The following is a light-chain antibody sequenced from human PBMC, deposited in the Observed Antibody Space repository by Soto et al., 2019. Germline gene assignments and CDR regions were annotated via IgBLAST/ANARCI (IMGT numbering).Light chain of an antibody. CDR3: AAWDDSLSVL. CDR1: SSNIGSYY. J-gene: IGLJ2*01. CDR2: RNS. Sequence: SVLTQPPSASGTPGQRGTISFFWSSSNIGSYYVYWYQQLPGTAPKLLIYRNSQRPSGVPDRFSGSKSGTSASLAISGLRSEDEADYYCAAWDDSLSVLFGGGTQLTVL. V-gene: IGLV1-47*01.